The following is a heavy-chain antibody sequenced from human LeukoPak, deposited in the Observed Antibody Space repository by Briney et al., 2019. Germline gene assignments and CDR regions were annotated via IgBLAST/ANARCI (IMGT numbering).Heavy chain of an antibody. CDR1: GCSISNHY. D-gene: IGHD2-2*01. CDR3: AGDPYRASFAP. J-gene: IGHJ5*02. Sequence: SDTLSLTCTVSGCSISNHYWTWVRQPAGKGLEWIGRLHSSGSTIYNPSLKSRVTISVDTSKNQFSLQMTSILAADTAVYFCAGDPYRASFAPWGQGTLVTVSS. CDR2: LHSSGST. V-gene: IGHV4-4*07.